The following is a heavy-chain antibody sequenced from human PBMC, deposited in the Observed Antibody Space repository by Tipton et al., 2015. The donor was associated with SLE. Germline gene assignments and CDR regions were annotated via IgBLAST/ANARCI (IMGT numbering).Heavy chain of an antibody. CDR2: ISGSGGST. V-gene: IGHV3-23*01. J-gene: IGHJ4*02. Sequence: GSLRLSCAASGFTFSSYAMSWVRQAPGKGLEWVSGISGSGGSTYYADSVKGRFTISRDNSKNALSLQMNSLRAEDTAVYYCAKTSTAAAIGFHLGYWGQGTLVTVSS. CDR3: AKTSTAAAIGFHLGY. CDR1: GFTFSSYA. D-gene: IGHD2-2*02.